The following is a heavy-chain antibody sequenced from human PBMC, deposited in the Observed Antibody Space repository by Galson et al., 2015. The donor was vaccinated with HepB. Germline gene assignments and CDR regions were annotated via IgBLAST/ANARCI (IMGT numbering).Heavy chain of an antibody. Sequence: SVKVSCKASGYTFTSYAMHWVRQAPGQRLEWMGWINAGNGNTKYPQKFQGRVTITRDTSASTAYMELSSLRSEDTAVYYCARGEQTVAGDFDYWGQGTLVTVSS. V-gene: IGHV1-3*01. CDR2: INAGNGNT. CDR3: ARGEQTVAGDFDY. D-gene: IGHD6-19*01. CDR1: GYTFTSYA. J-gene: IGHJ4*02.